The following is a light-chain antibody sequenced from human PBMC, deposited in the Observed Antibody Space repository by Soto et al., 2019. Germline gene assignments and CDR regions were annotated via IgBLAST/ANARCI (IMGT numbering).Light chain of an antibody. J-gene: IGLJ3*02. Sequence: QSALTQPASVSGSPGQSITITCSGTTSDVGGYNLVSWYQQHTAKAPKLLIYEGTQRPSGVSSRFSGSKSGNTASLTISGLQAEDEADYYCAAWDDSLSAWVFGGGTKVTVL. CDR2: EGT. V-gene: IGLV2-23*01. CDR1: TSDVGGYNL. CDR3: AAWDDSLSAWV.